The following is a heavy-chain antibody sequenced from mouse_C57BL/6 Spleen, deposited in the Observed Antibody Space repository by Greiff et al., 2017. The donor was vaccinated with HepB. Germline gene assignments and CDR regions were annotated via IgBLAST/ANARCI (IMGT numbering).Heavy chain of an antibody. J-gene: IGHJ2*01. D-gene: IGHD1-1*01. CDR2: IDPSDSET. Sequence: VQLQQSGAELVRPGSSVKLSCKASGYTFTSYWMHWVKQRPIQGLEWIGNIDPSDSETHYNQKFKDKATLTVDKSSSTAYMQLSSLTSEDSAVYYCARGCYYGSSGGNYFDYWGQGTTLTVSS. V-gene: IGHV1-52*01. CDR3: ARGCYYGSSGGNYFDY. CDR1: GYTFTSYW.